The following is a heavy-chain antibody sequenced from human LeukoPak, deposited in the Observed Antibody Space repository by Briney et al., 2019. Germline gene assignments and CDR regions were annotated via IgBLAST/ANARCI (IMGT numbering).Heavy chain of an antibody. Sequence: ASVNVSCKASVGTFSSYAISWVRQAPGQGLEWMGGIIPIFGTANYAQKLQGRVTITADESTRTAYMELSSLRSEDTAVYYCARVPYPSHDGYPAPLDYWGQGTLVTVSS. V-gene: IGHV1-69*13. CDR1: VGTFSSYA. J-gene: IGHJ4*02. CDR2: IIPIFGTA. CDR3: ARVPYPSHDGYPAPLDY. D-gene: IGHD3-22*01.